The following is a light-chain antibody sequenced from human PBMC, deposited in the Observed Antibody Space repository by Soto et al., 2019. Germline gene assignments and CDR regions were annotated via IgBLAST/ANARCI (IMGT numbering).Light chain of an antibody. J-gene: IGKJ1*01. CDR2: AAS. CDR1: PGISSY. V-gene: IGKV1D-8*01. CDR3: QQYYSFPPT. Sequence: VIWMTQYPSLLSASTGDRVTISCRMSPGISSYLAWYQQKPGKAPELLIYAASTLQSGGPSRFSGSGSGTDFTLTISCLQTKDFATYYCQQYYSFPPTIGQRTKVEIK.